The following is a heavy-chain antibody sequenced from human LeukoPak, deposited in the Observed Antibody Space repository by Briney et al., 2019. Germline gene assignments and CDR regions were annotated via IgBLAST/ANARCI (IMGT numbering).Heavy chain of an antibody. D-gene: IGHD2-2*01. Sequence: PSETLSLTCSVYDGSFNGNYWSWVRQSPGKGLEWIGEINHSGSTNYNPSLKSRVTISVDTSKNQFSLKLSSVTAADTAVYYCARGSPYCSSTSCPFVDYWGQGTLVTVSS. V-gene: IGHV4-34*01. CDR3: ARGSPYCSSTSCPFVDY. CDR1: DGSFNGNY. CDR2: INHSGST. J-gene: IGHJ4*02.